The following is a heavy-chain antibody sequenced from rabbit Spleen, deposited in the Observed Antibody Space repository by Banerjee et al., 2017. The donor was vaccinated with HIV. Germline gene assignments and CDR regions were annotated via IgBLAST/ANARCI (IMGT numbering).Heavy chain of an antibody. Sequence: QEQLKESGGGLVQPGGSLKLSCKASGFTLSSYYMNWVRQAPGKGLEWIGYIDPVFGITYYASWVNGRFSISKTSSTTVTLQMTSLTGADTATYFCARGDGKYGAFDPWGPGTLVTVS. CDR3: ARGDGKYGAFDP. D-gene: IGHD2-1*01. V-gene: IGHV1S39*01. CDR2: IDPVFGIT. CDR1: GFTLSSYYM. J-gene: IGHJ2*01.